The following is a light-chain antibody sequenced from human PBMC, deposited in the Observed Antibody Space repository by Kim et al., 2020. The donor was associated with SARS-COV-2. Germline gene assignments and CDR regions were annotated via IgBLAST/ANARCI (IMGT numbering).Light chain of an antibody. CDR2: GKN. J-gene: IGLJ2*01. V-gene: IGLV3-19*01. Sequence: SSELTQDPAVSVALGQTVRITCQGDSLRSYYASWYQQKPGQAPVLVIYGKNNRPSGIPDRFSSSSSGNTASLTITGAQAEDEADYYCNSRDSSGNHLRVVFGGGTQLTVL. CDR3: NSRDSSGNHLRVV. CDR1: SLRSYY.